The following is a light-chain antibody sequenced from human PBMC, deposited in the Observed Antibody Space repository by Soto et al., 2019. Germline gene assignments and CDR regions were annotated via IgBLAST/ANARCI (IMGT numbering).Light chain of an antibody. CDR3: QQYGSSMYT. J-gene: IGKJ2*01. V-gene: IGKV3-20*01. Sequence: EIVLTQSPGTLSLSPGERATLSCRASQSVSSSYLAWYQQKPGQAPRLLIYGASSRATGIPDRFSGSGSGTDFTLTISRLEPEDFPVYYCQQYGSSMYTFGQGTKLEIK. CDR1: QSVSSSY. CDR2: GAS.